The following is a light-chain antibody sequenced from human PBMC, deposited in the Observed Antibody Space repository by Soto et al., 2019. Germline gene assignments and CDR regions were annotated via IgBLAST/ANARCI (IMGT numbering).Light chain of an antibody. CDR3: HQYGTSPFT. V-gene: IGKV3-20*01. J-gene: IGKJ3*01. CDR2: GAS. Sequence: EIALTQSPGTLSLSPGERATLSCRASQSVSSTYLAWYQQKLGQPPRLLIYGASSRATGIPDRFSGGGSVKDFTLSINRLEPEDFAVYYCHQYGTSPFTFGPGTKVDIK. CDR1: QSVSSTY.